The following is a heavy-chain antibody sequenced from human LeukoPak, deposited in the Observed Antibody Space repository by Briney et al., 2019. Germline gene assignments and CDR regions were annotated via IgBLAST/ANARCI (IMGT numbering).Heavy chain of an antibody. J-gene: IGHJ3*02. V-gene: IGHV3-23*01. D-gene: IGHD7-27*01. CDR3: AKRTGLGGPGAFDI. CDR2: ISGSGGST. Sequence: GGSLRLSCAASGFTFSSYAMSWVRQAPGKGLEWVSAISGSGGSTYYADSVKGWFSISRDNSKNTLYLQMNSLRAEDTAVYSCAKRTGLGGPGAFDIWGRGTMVTVSS. CDR1: GFTFSSYA.